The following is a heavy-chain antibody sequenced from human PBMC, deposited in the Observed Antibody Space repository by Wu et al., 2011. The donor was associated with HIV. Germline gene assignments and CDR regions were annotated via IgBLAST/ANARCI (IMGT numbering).Heavy chain of an antibody. CDR1: GYTFSSYG. D-gene: IGHD2-2*02. Sequence: QVQLVQSGAEVKKPGASVKVSCKASGYTFSSYGISWVRQAPGQGLEWMGGIIPIFGTANYTQKFQGRVTITADKSTSTAYMELSSLRSEDTAVYYCARGGVVPVAIEGNFDYWGQGTRGXR. J-gene: IGHJ4*02. CDR2: IIPIFGTA. V-gene: IGHV1-69*06. CDR3: ARGGVVPVAIEGNFDY.